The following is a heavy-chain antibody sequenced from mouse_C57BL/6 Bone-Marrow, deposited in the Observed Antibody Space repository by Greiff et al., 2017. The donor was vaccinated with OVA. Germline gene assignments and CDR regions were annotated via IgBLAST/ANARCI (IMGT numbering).Heavy chain of an antibody. D-gene: IGHD2-12*01. Sequence: QVQLQQSGAELVRPVTSVKVSCKASGYAFTNYLIEWVKQRPGQGLEWIGVINPGSGGTNYNEKFKGKATLTADKSSRTAYMQLSSLTSEDSAVYFCARSGDSYYPHLAYWGQGTLVTVSA. CDR3: ARSGDSYYPHLAY. J-gene: IGHJ3*01. V-gene: IGHV1-54*01. CDR1: GYAFTNYL. CDR2: INPGSGGT.